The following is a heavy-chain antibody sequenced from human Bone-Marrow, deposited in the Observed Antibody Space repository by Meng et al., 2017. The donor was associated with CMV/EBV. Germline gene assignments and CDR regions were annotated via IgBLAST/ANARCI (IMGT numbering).Heavy chain of an antibody. Sequence: SVKVSCKASGGTFSSSAIVWVRQAPGQGLEWMGRIIPILDITNYAQKFQGRVTMTRDTSTGTVYMELSSLRSEDTAVYYCAIHIPYGGFDYWGQGTLVTVSS. D-gene: IGHD4/OR15-4a*01. CDR1: GGTFSSSA. CDR2: IIPILDIT. J-gene: IGHJ4*02. CDR3: AIHIPYGGFDY. V-gene: IGHV1-69*04.